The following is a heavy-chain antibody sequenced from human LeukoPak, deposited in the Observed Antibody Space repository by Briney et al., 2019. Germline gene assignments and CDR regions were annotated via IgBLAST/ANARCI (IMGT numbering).Heavy chain of an antibody. V-gene: IGHV3-48*01. CDR3: ARDRGYSYGIFDY. CDR1: GFTFSSYS. Sequence: GGSLRLSCAASGFTFSSYSMNWVRQAPGKGLEWVSYISSSSSTIYYADSVKGRFTISRDNAKNSLYLQMDSLRAEDTAVYYCARDRGYSYGIFDYWGQGTLVTVSS. D-gene: IGHD5-18*01. CDR2: ISSSSSTI. J-gene: IGHJ4*02.